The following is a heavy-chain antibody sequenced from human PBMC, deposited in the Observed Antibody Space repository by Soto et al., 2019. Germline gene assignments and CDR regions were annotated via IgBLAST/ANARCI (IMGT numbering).Heavy chain of an antibody. D-gene: IGHD3-22*01. CDR3: ARAGGNYYDSSGQVDRYYYYYGMDV. J-gene: IGHJ6*02. Sequence: SETLSLTCAVSGGSISSSNWWSWVRQPPGKGLEWIGEIYHSGSTNYNPSLKSRVTISVDKSKNQFSLKLSSVTAADTAVYYCARAGGNYYDSSGQVDRYYYYYGMDVWGQGTTVTVSS. CDR2: IYHSGST. CDR1: GGSISSSNW. V-gene: IGHV4-4*02.